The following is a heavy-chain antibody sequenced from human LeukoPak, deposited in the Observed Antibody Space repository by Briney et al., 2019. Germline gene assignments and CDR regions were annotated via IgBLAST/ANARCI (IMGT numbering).Heavy chain of an antibody. Sequence: SQTLSLTCTVSGGSISSGDYYWSWIRQPPGKGLEWIGYIYHSGNTYYNPSHKSRLTISVDTPRNQFSLKLRSVTASDTAVYYCARGGTRITIVGVVINDFDYWGQGTLVTVSS. V-gene: IGHV4-30-4*08. CDR1: GGSISSGDYY. CDR2: IYHSGNT. CDR3: ARGGTRITIVGVVINDFDY. J-gene: IGHJ4*02. D-gene: IGHD3-3*01.